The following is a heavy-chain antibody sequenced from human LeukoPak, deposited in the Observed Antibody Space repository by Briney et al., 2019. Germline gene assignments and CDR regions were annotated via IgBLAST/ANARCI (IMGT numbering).Heavy chain of an antibody. CDR3: ARVRRDGYLFDY. CDR1: GGSISSYY. J-gene: IGHJ4*02. D-gene: IGHD5-24*01. CDR2: IYTSGST. V-gene: IGHV4-4*07. Sequence: SETLSLTCTVSGGSISSYYWSWIRQPAGKGLEWIGRIYTSGSTNYNPSLKSRVTISVDKSKNQFSLKLSSVTAADTAVYDCARVRRDGYLFDYWGQGTLVTVSS.